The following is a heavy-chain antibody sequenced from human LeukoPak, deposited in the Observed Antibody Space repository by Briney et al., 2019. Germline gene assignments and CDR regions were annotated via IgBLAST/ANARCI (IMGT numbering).Heavy chain of an antibody. CDR3: AGDFYGDYYFDY. V-gene: IGHV3-48*01. J-gene: IGHJ4*02. Sequence: GGSLRLSCAASGFTFSRYNLNWVRQAPGKGLEWVSSISGISSTTYYAGSVKGRFTISRDNAKNSLYLQMNSLRAEDTAIYYWAGDFYGDYYFDYWGQGTLVTVSS. CDR1: GFTFSRYN. CDR2: ISGISSTT. D-gene: IGHD4-17*01.